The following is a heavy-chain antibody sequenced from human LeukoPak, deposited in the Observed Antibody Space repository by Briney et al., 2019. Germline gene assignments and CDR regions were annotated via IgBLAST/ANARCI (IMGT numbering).Heavy chain of an antibody. CDR3: ARLLSSVGRYCGGGSCIGEGDTDY. J-gene: IGHJ4*02. V-gene: IGHV5-10-1*01. CDR1: GYSFTSYW. Sequence: GESLKISCKGSGYSFTSYWISWVRQMPGKGLEWMGRIDPSDSYTNYSPSFQGHVTISADKSISTAYLQWSSLKASDTAMYYCARLLSSVGRYCGGGSCIGEGDTDYWGQGTLVTVSS. D-gene: IGHD2-15*01. CDR2: IDPSDSYT.